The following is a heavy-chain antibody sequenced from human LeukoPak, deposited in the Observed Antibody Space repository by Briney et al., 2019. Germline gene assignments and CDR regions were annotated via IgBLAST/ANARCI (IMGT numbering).Heavy chain of an antibody. Sequence: GASVKVSCKASGGTFSRYAISWVRQAPGQGLEWMGGIIPIFGTANYAQKFQGRVTITADESTSTAYMEMSSLRSEDTAVYYCARGDYGSGPYGMDVWGQGTTVTVSS. J-gene: IGHJ6*02. V-gene: IGHV1-69*13. CDR1: GGTFSRYA. D-gene: IGHD3-10*01. CDR3: ARGDYGSGPYGMDV. CDR2: IIPIFGTA.